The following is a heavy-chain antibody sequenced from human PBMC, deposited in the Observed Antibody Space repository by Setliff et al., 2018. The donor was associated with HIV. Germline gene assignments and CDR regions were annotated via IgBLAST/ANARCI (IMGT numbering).Heavy chain of an antibody. D-gene: IGHD6-6*01. CDR1: GYTFTSYD. Sequence: ASVKVSCKASGYTFTSYDINWVRQATGQGLEWMGWMNPNSGNTGYAQKFQGRVTITADESTTTAYMELSSLRSEDTAVYYCVRVTSSSTGYNYYYGMDVWGQGTKVTVSS. CDR2: MNPNSGNT. J-gene: IGHJ6*02. V-gene: IGHV1-8*03. CDR3: VRVTSSSTGYNYYYGMDV.